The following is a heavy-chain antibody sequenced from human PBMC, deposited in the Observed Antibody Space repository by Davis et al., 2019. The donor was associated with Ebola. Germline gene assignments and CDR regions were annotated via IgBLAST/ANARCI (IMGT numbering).Heavy chain of an antibody. D-gene: IGHD3-9*01. CDR2: IRSKANSYAT. Sequence: SLITSCAASGFIFSGSAMHWVRQASGKGLEWVGRIRSKANSYATAYAASVKGRFTISSDDSKNTAYLQMNSLKAEDTAVYYCTRGLTGGKYYFDYWGQGTLVIVSS. V-gene: IGHV3-73*01. J-gene: IGHJ4*02. CDR3: TRGLTGGKYYFDY. CDR1: GFIFSGSA.